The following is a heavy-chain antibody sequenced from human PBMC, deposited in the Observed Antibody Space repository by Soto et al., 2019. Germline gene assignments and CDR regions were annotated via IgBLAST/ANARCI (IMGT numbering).Heavy chain of an antibody. Sequence: QVQLVESGGGVVQPGRSLRLSCAASGFTFSAYAMHWVRQAPGKGLEWVAVISYDGSDKYYADSVKGRFTISRDNSKNTLNLQMNSLRADDTAVYYCAKGLGELSPESYDYWGQGTLITVSS. J-gene: IGHJ4*02. D-gene: IGHD3-16*02. CDR1: GFTFSAYA. CDR3: AKGLGELSPESYDY. CDR2: ISYDGSDK. V-gene: IGHV3-30*18.